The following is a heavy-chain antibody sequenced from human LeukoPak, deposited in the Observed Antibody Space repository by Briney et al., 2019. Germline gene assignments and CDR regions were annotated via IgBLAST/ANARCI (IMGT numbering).Heavy chain of an antibody. CDR2: IYYSGST. Sequence: PSETLSLTCTVSGGSISSSSYYWGWIRQPPGKGLEWIGSIYYSGSTYYNPSLKSRVTISVDTSKNQFSLKLSSVTAADTAVYYCAREHSGYAHWFDPWGQGTLVTVSS. V-gene: IGHV4-39*07. CDR3: AREHSGYAHWFDP. J-gene: IGHJ5*02. CDR1: GGSISSSSYY. D-gene: IGHD5-12*01.